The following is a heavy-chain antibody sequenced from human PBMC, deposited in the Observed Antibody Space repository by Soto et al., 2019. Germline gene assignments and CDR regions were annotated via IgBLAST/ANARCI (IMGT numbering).Heavy chain of an antibody. V-gene: IGHV1-69*12. D-gene: IGHD3-3*02. Sequence: QVQLEQSGAEVKKPGSSVRVSCKASGGTFSTSAISWVRQAPGQGLEWMGGIIPIFRRPDYAQKFQGRVTVTADESTSTAYMELSGLRSDDTAVYYCARDKARPQLGGNYYYILDVWGQGTTITVSS. J-gene: IGHJ6*02. CDR1: GGTFSTSA. CDR3: ARDKARPQLGGNYYYILDV. CDR2: IIPIFRRP.